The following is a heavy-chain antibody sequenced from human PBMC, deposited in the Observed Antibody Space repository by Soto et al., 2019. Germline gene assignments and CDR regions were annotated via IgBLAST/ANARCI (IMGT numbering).Heavy chain of an antibody. V-gene: IGHV1-69*13. CDR2: IIPIFGTA. D-gene: IGHD4-4*01. J-gene: IGHJ6*02. Sequence: GASVKVSCKASGGTFSSYAISWVRQAPGQGLEWMGGIIPIFGTANYAQKFQGRVTITADESTSTAYMELSSLRSEDTAVYYCAKYSRDGYNPSYGMDVWGQGTTVTVSS. CDR1: GGTFSSYA. CDR3: AKYSRDGYNPSYGMDV.